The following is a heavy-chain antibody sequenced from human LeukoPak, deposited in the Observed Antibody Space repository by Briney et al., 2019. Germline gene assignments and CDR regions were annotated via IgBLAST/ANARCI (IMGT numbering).Heavy chain of an antibody. J-gene: IGHJ4*02. D-gene: IGHD4-23*01. V-gene: IGHV4-38-2*02. Sequence: PSETLSLTCTVSGYSISSGYYWGWIRQPPGKGLEWIGSIYHSGSTYYNPSLKSRVTISVDTSKNQFSLKLSSVTAADTAVYYCARDGGRSTVVVTKPFDYWGQGTLVTVSS. CDR1: GYSISSGYY. CDR2: IYHSGST. CDR3: ARDGGRSTVVVTKPFDY.